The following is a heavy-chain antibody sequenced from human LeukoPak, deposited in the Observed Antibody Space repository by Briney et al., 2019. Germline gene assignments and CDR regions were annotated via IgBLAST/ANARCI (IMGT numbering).Heavy chain of an antibody. V-gene: IGHV3-49*04. CDR3: TRGLIVVVPAAMDY. D-gene: IGHD2-2*01. J-gene: IGHJ4*02. CDR2: IRSKAYGGTT. CDR1: GFTFGDYA. Sequence: PGGSLRLSCTASGFTFGDYAMSWVRQAPGKGLEWVGFIRSKAYGGTTEYAASVKGRFTISRDDSKSIAYLQMNSLKTEDTAVYHCTRGLIVVVPAAMDYWGQGTLVTVSS.